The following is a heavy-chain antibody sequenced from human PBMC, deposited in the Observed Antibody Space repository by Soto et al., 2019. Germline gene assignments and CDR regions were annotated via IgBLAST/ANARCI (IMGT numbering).Heavy chain of an antibody. V-gene: IGHV4-61*08. CDR3: ARFLYYDSSGYSNNWFDP. CDR2: IYYSGST. D-gene: IGHD3-22*01. Sequence: SETLSLTCTVSGGSISSGDYCWSWSRQPPWNGLEWIGYIYYSGSTNYNPSPKSRVTISVDTSKNQFSLKLSSVTAADTAVYYCARFLYYDSSGYSNNWFDPWGQGTLVTVSS. J-gene: IGHJ5*02. CDR1: GGSISSGDYC.